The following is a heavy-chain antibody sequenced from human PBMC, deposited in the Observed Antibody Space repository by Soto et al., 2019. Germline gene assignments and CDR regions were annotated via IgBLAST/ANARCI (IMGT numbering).Heavy chain of an antibody. Sequence: EVQLVESGGGLIQPGGSLRLSCAASGFTFTGNDMNWVRQAPGKGLERVSLLYSSGSTYYADSVKGRFTISRDNSNNTLYLQMSSLRAEDTAVYYCAARPLLPGAPWGQGTMVTVSS. CDR1: GFTFTGND. CDR3: AARPLLPGAP. V-gene: IGHV3-53*01. CDR2: LYSSGST. J-gene: IGHJ3*01. D-gene: IGHD3-22*01.